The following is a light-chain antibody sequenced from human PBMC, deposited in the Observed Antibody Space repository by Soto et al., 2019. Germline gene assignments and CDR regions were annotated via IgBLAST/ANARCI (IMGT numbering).Light chain of an antibody. V-gene: IGLV2-14*03. Sequence: QSALTQPASVAGSPGQSITISCTGTISDVSGYNFVSWYQQYPGKAPKLMIYDVSNRPSGVSNRFSGSKSGNTASLTIAGLQDGDAAHYYCSSYTSSNTSVFGAGTKLTVL. CDR1: ISDVSGYNF. CDR3: SSYTSSNTSV. CDR2: DVS. J-gene: IGLJ1*01.